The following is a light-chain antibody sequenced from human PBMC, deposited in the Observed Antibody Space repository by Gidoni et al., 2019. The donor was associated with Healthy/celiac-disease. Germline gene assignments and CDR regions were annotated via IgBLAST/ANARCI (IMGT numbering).Light chain of an antibody. J-gene: IGKJ2*01. V-gene: IGKV1-33*01. CDR3: QPYNNLPYT. Sequence: DIQMTQSPSSLSASVGDRVTITCQASQDISKYLNLYQQKPGKAPKLLIYDASNLETGVPSRFSGSRSGTDFTFTSSSLQPEDIATYYCQPYNNLPYTFGQGTKLEIK. CDR1: QDISKY. CDR2: DAS.